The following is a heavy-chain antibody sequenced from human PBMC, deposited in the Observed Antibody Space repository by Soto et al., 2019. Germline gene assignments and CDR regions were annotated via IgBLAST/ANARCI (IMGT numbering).Heavy chain of an antibody. CDR2: SSGSGLST. J-gene: IGHJ5*01. CDR3: SKNWVFGVIVLNYYIGS. V-gene: IGHV3-23*01. D-gene: IGHD3-16*01. CDR1: GFMFSGYS. Sequence: PGGSLRLSCAGSGFMFSGYSMSWVRQAPGKGLEWVAVSSGSGLSTYYADSVKGRFTISRDNSKSTVYLQMNSLRAEDTAVYYLSKNWVFGVIVLNYYIGSWGPGTLVPL.